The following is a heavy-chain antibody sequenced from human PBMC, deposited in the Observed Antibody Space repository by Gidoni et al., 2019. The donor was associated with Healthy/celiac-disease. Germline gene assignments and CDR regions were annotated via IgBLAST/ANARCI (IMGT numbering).Heavy chain of an antibody. J-gene: IGHJ4*02. Sequence: QVQLVQCCAEVTQPEASAKVSCHASGSTFPGYYMHWVRQAPGNGLEWMAWINSNSSSTNYAQKLQGRFTITRDTSNSTAYMEMSRLRADDTAVYYCARKDPVMVLEIDYWGQGTLVTVSS. CDR1: GSTFPGYY. CDR2: INSNSSST. V-gene: IGHV1-2*02. D-gene: IGHD5-18*01. CDR3: ARKDPVMVLEIDY.